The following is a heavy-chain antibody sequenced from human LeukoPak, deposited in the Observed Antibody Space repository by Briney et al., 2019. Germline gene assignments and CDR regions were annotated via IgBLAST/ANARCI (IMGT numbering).Heavy chain of an antibody. Sequence: KPSETLSLTCTVSGGSISSYYWSWIRQPPGKGLEWIGYIYYSGSTNYNPSLKSRVTISVDTSKDQFSLKLSSVTAADTAVYYCARGIAAAGTYSDYWGQGTLVTVSS. CDR1: GGSISSYY. V-gene: IGHV4-59*08. CDR2: IYYSGST. CDR3: ARGIAAAGTYSDY. J-gene: IGHJ4*02. D-gene: IGHD6-13*01.